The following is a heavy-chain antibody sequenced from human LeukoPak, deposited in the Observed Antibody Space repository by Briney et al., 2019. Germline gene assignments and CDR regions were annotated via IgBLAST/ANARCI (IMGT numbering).Heavy chain of an antibody. J-gene: IGHJ4*02. Sequence: PGGSLRLSCAASGFTFNIYGMHWVRQAPGKGLEWVAVIWPEVSNEYYADSVKGRFTVSRDDSKNTLYLQMNSLRAEDTAVYYCARASGSYDYWGQGTLVTVSS. CDR3: ARASGSYDY. CDR1: GFTFNIYG. CDR2: IWPEVSNE. D-gene: IGHD1-26*01. V-gene: IGHV3-33*01.